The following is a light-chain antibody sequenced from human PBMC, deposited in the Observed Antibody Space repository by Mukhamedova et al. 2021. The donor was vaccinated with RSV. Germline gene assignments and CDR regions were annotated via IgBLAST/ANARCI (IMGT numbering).Light chain of an antibody. CDR1: SSDVGGYNY. CDR2: DVS. CDR3: SSYTSSSTLEV. V-gene: IGLV2-14*04. J-gene: IGLJ1*01. Sequence: CTGTSSDVGGYNYVSWYQQHPGKAPKLMIYDVSNRPSGVSNRFSGSKSGNTASLTISGLQAEDEADYYCSSYTSSSTLEVFGTGT.